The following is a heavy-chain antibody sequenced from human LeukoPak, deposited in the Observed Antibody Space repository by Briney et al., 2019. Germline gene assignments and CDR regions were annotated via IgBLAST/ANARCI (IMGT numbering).Heavy chain of an antibody. CDR2: IYSSGRT. Sequence: SETLSLTCTVSGGSISSSSFYWGWIRQPPGTGLEWIGYIYSSGRTYYNPSLKSRVTISLDTSKNQVFLNLSSVTAADTAVYYCARRSPCSFTNCYGFDPWGQGTLVTVSS. CDR1: GGSISSSSFY. D-gene: IGHD2-2*01. CDR3: ARRSPCSFTNCYGFDP. J-gene: IGHJ5*02. V-gene: IGHV4-61*05.